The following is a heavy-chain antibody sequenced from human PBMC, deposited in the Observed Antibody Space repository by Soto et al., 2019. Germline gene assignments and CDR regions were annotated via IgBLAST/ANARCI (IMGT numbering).Heavy chain of an antibody. J-gene: IGHJ4*02. CDR1: GGPFSSYA. V-gene: IGHV1-69*13. D-gene: IGHD1-1*01. CDR2: IIPIFGTA. CDR3: ARAGATGNKVPYFDY. Sequence: GGSVEVCCKASGGPFSSYAISLVREAPGQGLEWMGGIIPIFGTANYAQKFQGRVTITAYESTSTAYMELSSLRSEDTAVYYCARAGATGNKVPYFDYWGQGTLVTGSS.